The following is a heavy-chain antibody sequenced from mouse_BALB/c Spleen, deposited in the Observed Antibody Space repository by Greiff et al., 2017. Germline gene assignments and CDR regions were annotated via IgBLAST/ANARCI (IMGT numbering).Heavy chain of an antibody. D-gene: IGHD2-13*01. V-gene: IGHV1-14*01. J-gene: IGHJ2*01. Sequence: EVHLVESGPELVKPGASVKMSCKASGYTFTSYVMHWVKQKPGQGLEWIGYINPYNDGTKYNEKFKGKATLTADKSSSTAYMQLSSLTSEDSAVYFCAREGLDSYFDYWGQGTTLTVSS. CDR3: AREGLDSYFDY. CDR2: INPYNDGT. CDR1: GYTFTSYV.